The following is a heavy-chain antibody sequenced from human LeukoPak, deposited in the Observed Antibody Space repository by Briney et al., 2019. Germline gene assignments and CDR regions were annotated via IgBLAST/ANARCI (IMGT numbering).Heavy chain of an antibody. Sequence: GGSLRLSCAASGFTFSRCSMNWVRQAPGKGLEWVSYISISGSTIYYADSVKGRFTISRDNAKNSLYLQMNSLRAEDTAVYYCAELGITMIGGVWGKGTTVTISS. CDR3: AELGITMIGGV. J-gene: IGHJ6*04. CDR2: ISISGSTI. CDR1: GFTFSRCS. V-gene: IGHV3-48*04. D-gene: IGHD3-10*02.